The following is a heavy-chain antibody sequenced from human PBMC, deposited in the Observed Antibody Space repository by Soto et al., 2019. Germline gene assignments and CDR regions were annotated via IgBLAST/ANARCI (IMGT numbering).Heavy chain of an antibody. CDR2: VSDNGGRT. CDR3: AVRIQAATDSAWSDP. CDR1: EFTFSSYA. J-gene: IGHJ5*02. Sequence: EMQLLESGGGLVQPGGSLRLSCAASEFTFSSYAMSWVRQAPGKGLEWVSSVSDNGGRTYYADSVKGRFTISRDNSKNTLYLQINHLTSEYTAPYSCAVRIQAATDSAWSDPWGQGTLVTVSS. D-gene: IGHD6-13*01. V-gene: IGHV3-23*01.